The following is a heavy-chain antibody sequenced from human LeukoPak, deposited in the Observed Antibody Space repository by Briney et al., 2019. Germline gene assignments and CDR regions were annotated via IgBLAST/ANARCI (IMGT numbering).Heavy chain of an antibody. J-gene: IGHJ5*02. D-gene: IGHD2-2*01. CDR3: ARAFRYYSSTSCYPDP. CDR1: GFTFSDYY. Sequence: GGSLRLSCAASGFTFSDYYMSWIRQAPGRGLEWVSYISTSSYTNYADSVKGRFTISRDNAKNSLYLQMNSLRAEDTAVYYCARAFRYYSSTSCYPDPWGQGTLVTVSS. V-gene: IGHV3-11*06. CDR2: ISTSSYT.